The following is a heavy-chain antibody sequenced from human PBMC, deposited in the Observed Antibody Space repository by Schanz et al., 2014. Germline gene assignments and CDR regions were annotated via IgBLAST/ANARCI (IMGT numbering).Heavy chain of an antibody. V-gene: IGHV3-23*01. CDR2: ISGSGGST. CDR1: GFTFSTSA. J-gene: IGHJ4*02. D-gene: IGHD3-22*01. Sequence: EMQLLESGGGLIQPGGSLRLSCAASGFTFSTSAMSWVRQVPGKGLEWVSAISGSGGSTYYADSVKGRFTISRDNSKNTLFLQMNSLRVEDSAIYYCAKDISDTSGKDDYWGQGTLVTVSS. CDR3: AKDISDTSGKDDY.